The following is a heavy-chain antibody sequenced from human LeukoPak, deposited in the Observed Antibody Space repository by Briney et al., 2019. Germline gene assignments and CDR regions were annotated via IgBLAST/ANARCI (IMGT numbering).Heavy chain of an antibody. J-gene: IGHJ4*02. CDR2: ISGSGGST. CDR1: GFTFSSYA. V-gene: IGHV3-23*01. Sequence: GGSLRLSCAASGFTFSSYAMSWVRQAPGKGLEWVSAISGSGGSTYFADSVKGRFTISRDNSKNTLYLQMNSLRAEDTAVYYCAKVLIWFGDDYYFDYWGQGTLVTVSS. D-gene: IGHD3-10*01. CDR3: AKVLIWFGDDYYFDY.